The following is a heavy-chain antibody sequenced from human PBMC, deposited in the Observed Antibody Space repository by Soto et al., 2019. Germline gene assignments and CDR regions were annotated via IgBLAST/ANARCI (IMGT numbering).Heavy chain of an antibody. CDR3: ARGRTVTTHYYYYMDV. CDR2: IYYSGST. CDR1: GGSISSGGYY. Sequence: PSETLSLTCTVSGGSISSGGYYWSWIRQHPGKGLEWIGYIYYSGSTYYNPSLKSRVTISVDTSKNQFSLKLSSVTAADTAVYYCARGRTVTTHYYYYMDVWGKGTTVTVSS. J-gene: IGHJ6*03. D-gene: IGHD4-17*01. V-gene: IGHV4-31*03.